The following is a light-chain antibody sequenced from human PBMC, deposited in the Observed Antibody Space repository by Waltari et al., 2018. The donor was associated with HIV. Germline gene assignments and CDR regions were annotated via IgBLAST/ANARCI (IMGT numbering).Light chain of an antibody. J-gene: IGLJ1*01. CDR3: GTWDSSLSLYV. Sequence: ILTQPRSVSAAPGHQLTSHCSSHTTNHGNNYVSSYQQVPGRAPRLLIYDNEKRPSGIPDRFSASKAGMSATLDIAGLQIVDEADYYCGTWDSSLSLYVFGTGTTVAVL. CDR2: DNE. V-gene: IGLV1-51*01. CDR1: TTNHGNNY.